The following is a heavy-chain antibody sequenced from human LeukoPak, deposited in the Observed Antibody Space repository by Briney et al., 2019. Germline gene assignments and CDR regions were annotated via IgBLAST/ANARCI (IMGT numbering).Heavy chain of an antibody. CDR1: GFSLSTSGVG. J-gene: IGHJ4*02. CDR3: ARINYYDSSGYYDY. Sequence: ESGPTLVKPTQTLTLTCTFSGFSLSTSGVGVGWIRQPPGKALEWLARIDWDDDKYYSTSLKTRLTISKDTSKNQVVLTMTNMDPVDTATYYCARINYYDSSGYYDYWGQGTLVTVSS. V-gene: IGHV2-70*11. D-gene: IGHD3-22*01. CDR2: IDWDDDK.